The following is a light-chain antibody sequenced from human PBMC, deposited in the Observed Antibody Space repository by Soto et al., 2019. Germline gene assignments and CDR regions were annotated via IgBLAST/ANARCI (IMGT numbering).Light chain of an antibody. V-gene: IGKV3D-15*03. J-gene: IGKJ5*01. CDR1: LSVYSS. Sequence: EIVMTQSRATLSVSPGERATLSCRASLSVYSSLAWYQQKPGQAPRLLIYAASMRATGIPARFSGSGSGTEFSLTISNLQSEDSAVYYCQQYNNWPPFTFGQGTRLEIK. CDR3: QQYNNWPPFT. CDR2: AAS.